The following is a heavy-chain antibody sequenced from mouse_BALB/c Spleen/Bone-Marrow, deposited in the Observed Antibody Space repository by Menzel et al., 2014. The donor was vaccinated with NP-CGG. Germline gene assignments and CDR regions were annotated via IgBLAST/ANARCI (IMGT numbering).Heavy chain of an antibody. CDR3: AGSTMISAWFAY. V-gene: IGHV1S135*01. CDR1: GYSFTSYY. Sequence: VQLQQSGPELMTPGASVKISCKASGYSFTSYYMHWVKQSHGKSLERIGYIDPFNGGTSYNQKFKGKATLTVDKSSSTAHIHISSLTSEDSAVYYCAGSTMISAWFAYWGQGTLVTVSA. D-gene: IGHD2-4*01. J-gene: IGHJ3*01. CDR2: IDPFNGGT.